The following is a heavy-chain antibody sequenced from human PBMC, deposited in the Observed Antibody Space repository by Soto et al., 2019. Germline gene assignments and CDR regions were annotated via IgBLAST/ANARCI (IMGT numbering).Heavy chain of an antibody. V-gene: IGHV4-30-2*01. CDR2: IYHSGST. Sequence: SETLSLTCAVSGGSISSGGYSWSWIRQPPGKGLEWIGYIYHSGSTYYNPSLKSRVTISVGRSKNQFSLKLSSVTAADTAVYYCASSTYHYDSNGYYYLASYFKHWGQGTLGTVSS. J-gene: IGHJ1*01. D-gene: IGHD3-22*01. CDR3: ASSTYHYDSNGYYYLASYFKH. CDR1: GGSISSGGYS.